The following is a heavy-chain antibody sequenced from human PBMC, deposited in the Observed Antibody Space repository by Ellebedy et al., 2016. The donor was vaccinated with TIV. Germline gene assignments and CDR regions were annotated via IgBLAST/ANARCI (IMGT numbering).Heavy chain of an antibody. CDR2: VLSEGART. CDR1: GYTFSTYS. J-gene: IGHJ3*02. Sequence: GESLKISCAASGYTFSTYSIHWIRQAPGKALQWVAVVLSEGARTYYADSVKDRFTISRDNSNNTLYLQMNSLRPEDTAVYYCARTFMVRGASLDAFDIWGQGTIVTVSS. D-gene: IGHD3-10*01. CDR3: ARTFMVRGASLDAFDI. V-gene: IGHV3-30-3*01.